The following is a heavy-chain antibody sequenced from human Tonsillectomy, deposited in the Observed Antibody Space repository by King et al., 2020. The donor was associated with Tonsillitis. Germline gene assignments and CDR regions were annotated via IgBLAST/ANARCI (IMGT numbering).Heavy chain of an antibody. CDR2: IYYSGST. Sequence: QLQESGPGLVKPSETLSLTCTVSGGSISSYYWSWIRQPPGKGLEWIGYIYYSGSTNYNPSLKSRVTISVDTSKNQFSLKLSSVTAADTAVYYCARGGSFRGSYGHWGQGTLVTVSS. J-gene: IGHJ4*02. D-gene: IGHD1-26*01. CDR1: GGSISSYY. CDR3: ARGGSFRGSYGH. V-gene: IGHV4-59*01.